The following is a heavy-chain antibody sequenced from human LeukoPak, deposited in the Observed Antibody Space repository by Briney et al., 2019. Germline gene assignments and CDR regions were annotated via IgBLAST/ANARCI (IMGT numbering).Heavy chain of an antibody. CDR3: AKDLPIGYDILTGSLNWFDP. D-gene: IGHD3-9*01. J-gene: IGHJ5*02. CDR2: ISGSGGST. V-gene: IGHV3-23*01. CDR1: GFTFSSYG. Sequence: PGGSLRLSCAASGFTFSSYGMSWVRQAPGKGLEWVSAISGSGGSTYYADSVKGRFTISRDNSKNTLYLQMNSLRAEDTAVYYCAKDLPIGYDILTGSLNWFDPWGQGTLVTVSS.